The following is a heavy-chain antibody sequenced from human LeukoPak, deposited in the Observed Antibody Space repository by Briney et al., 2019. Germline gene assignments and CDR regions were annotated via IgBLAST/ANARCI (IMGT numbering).Heavy chain of an antibody. CDR1: GFTFSSYA. Sequence: GGSLRLSCAASGFTFSSYAMSWVRQAPGKGLEWVSAISGSGGSTYYADSVRGRFTISRDNSKNTLYLQMNSLRAEDTAVYYCAKDFDSSGWYQFDYWGQGTLVTVSS. CDR3: AKDFDSSGWYQFDY. J-gene: IGHJ4*02. D-gene: IGHD6-19*01. CDR2: ISGSGGST. V-gene: IGHV3-23*01.